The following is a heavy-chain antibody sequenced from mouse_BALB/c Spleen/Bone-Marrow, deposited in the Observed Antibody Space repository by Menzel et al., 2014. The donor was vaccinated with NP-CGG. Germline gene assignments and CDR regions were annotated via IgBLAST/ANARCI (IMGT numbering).Heavy chain of an antibody. CDR2: VNPNNGGT. Sequence: VQLQQPGPDLVKPGASVKISCKASGYSFTGYYMHWVKQSPGKSLEWIGRVNPNNGGTSYNQRFKDKAILAVDKSSSTAYMEIRDLTSEDSAVYVCERYGTDCDALDYWGQGTSVTVSA. V-gene: IGHV1-26*01. CDR1: GYSFTGYY. D-gene: IGHD1-1*01. CDR3: ERYGTDCDALDY. J-gene: IGHJ4*01.